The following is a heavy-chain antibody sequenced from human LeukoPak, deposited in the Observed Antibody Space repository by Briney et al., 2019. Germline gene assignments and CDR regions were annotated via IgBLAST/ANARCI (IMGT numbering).Heavy chain of an antibody. Sequence: SQTLSLTCTVSGGSISSGGYYWSWIRQHPGKGLEWIGEINHSGSTNYNPSLKSRVTISVDTSKNQFSLELSSVTAADTAVYYCARGLKWDYVETRLWNYWGQGTLVTVSS. CDR2: INHSGST. J-gene: IGHJ4*02. CDR1: GGSISSGGYY. D-gene: IGHD1-26*01. V-gene: IGHV4-31*03. CDR3: ARGLKWDYVETRLWNY.